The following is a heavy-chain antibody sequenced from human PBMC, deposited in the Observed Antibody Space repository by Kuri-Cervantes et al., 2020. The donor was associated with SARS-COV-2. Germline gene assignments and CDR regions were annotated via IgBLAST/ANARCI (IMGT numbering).Heavy chain of an antibody. D-gene: IGHD1-26*01. Sequence: GESLKISCAASGFIFSSHSMNWVRQAPGKGLEWVSYISSSSSTIYYADSVKGRFTISRDNAKNSLYLQMNSLRAEDTAVYYCARFGGSYRGWFDYWGQGTLVTVSS. J-gene: IGHJ4*02. CDR2: ISSSSSTI. CDR1: GFIFSSHS. V-gene: IGHV3-48*01. CDR3: ARFGGSYRGWFDY.